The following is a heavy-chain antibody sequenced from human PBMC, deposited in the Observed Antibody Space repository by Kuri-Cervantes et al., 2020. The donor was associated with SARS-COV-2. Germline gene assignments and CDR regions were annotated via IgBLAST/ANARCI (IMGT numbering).Heavy chain of an antibody. CDR1: GFTFSSYA. D-gene: IGHD3-10*02. J-gene: IGHJ3*02. CDR2: ISYDGSNK. V-gene: IGHV3-30*04. Sequence: GESLKISCAASGFTFSSYAMHWVRQAPGKGLEWVAVISYDGSNKYYADSVKGRFTISRDNSKNSLYVQMKSLRTEDTALYYCVKDLVRGFQGPYGAFGMWGQGTVVTVSS. CDR3: VKDLVRGFQGPYGAFGM.